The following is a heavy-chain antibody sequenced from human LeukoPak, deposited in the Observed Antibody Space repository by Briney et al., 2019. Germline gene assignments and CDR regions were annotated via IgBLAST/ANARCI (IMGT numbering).Heavy chain of an antibody. CDR3: AKDKFYDSSGYYAPNFDS. J-gene: IGHJ4*02. V-gene: IGHV3-30*04. Sequence: GGSLRLSCAASGFTFSSYAMHWVRQAPGKGLEWVAVISYDGSNKYYADSVKGRFTISRDNSKNTLYLQINSLRAEDTAVYYCAKDKFYDSSGYYAPNFDSWGQGTLVTVSS. D-gene: IGHD3-22*01. CDR2: ISYDGSNK. CDR1: GFTFSSYA.